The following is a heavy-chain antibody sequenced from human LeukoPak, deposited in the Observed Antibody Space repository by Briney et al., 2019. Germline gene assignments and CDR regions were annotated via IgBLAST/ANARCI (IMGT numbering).Heavy chain of an antibody. CDR2: FDLEDGER. J-gene: IGHJ3*02. V-gene: IGHV1-24*01. CDR1: GYTLTELS. CDR3: ATDHEDTAMGAQGDAFDI. D-gene: IGHD5-18*01. Sequence: RASVKDSCKVSGYTLTELSMHCVRQAPGKGLEWMGGFDLEDGERSYAQKLQGRVTMSEDTSNDTAYMVLSKLRSEDTAVYYCATDHEDTAMGAQGDAFDIWGQGTMVTVSS.